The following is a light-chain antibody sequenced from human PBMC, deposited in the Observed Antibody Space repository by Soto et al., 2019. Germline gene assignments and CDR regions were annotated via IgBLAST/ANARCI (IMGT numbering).Light chain of an antibody. J-gene: IGKJ4*01. CDR3: QQSYSAPLT. V-gene: IGKV1-39*01. Sequence: EIQMTQSPSSLSASVGDRVTITCRASQSISSYLNWYQQKPGKAPKLLIYAASTLQSGVPSRFSASGSGTDFTLTISSLQPEDFASYYCQQSYSAPLTFGGGTKWIS. CDR1: QSISSY. CDR2: AAS.